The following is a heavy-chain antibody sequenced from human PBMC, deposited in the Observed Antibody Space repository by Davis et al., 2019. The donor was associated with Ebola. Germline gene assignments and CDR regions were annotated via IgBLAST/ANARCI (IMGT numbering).Heavy chain of an antibody. CDR2: VFPSGST. V-gene: IGHV4-31*03. CDR1: GGALGSGTHF. Sequence: MPSETLSLTCTVSGGALGSGTHFWSWIRQYPGRGLEWIGYVFPSGSTFFNPYPRSRVSMSVDPSKNQFSLTLRSVTAADTAVYYCARNSYRVSSGDWFDPWGQGTAVTVSS. CDR3: ARNSYRVSSGDWFDP. D-gene: IGHD3-16*02. J-gene: IGHJ5*02.